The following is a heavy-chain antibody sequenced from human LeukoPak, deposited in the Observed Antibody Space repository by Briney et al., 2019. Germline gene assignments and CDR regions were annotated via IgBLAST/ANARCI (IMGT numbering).Heavy chain of an antibody. Sequence: PSQTLSLTCTVSGGSISSGGYYWSWIRQHPGKGLEWIGYIYYSGSTYYNPSLKSRVTISVDTSKNQFSLKLSSVTAADTAMYYCARDTMVRGKGAFDIWGQGTMVTVSS. CDR3: ARDTMVRGKGAFDI. V-gene: IGHV4-31*03. CDR2: IYYSGST. J-gene: IGHJ3*02. CDR1: GGSISSGGYY. D-gene: IGHD3-10*01.